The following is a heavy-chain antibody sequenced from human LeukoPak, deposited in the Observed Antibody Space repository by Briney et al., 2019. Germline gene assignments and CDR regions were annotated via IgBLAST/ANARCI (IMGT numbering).Heavy chain of an antibody. Sequence: PGGSLRLSCAASGFTFSSYAMSWVRQAPGKGLEWVSAISGSGGSTYYADSAKGRFTIFRDNSKNTLYLQMNSLRAEDTAIYYCAKVGYNNILTGDYNDHFDYWGQGTLVTVSS. CDR3: AKVGYNNILTGDYNDHFDY. J-gene: IGHJ4*02. CDR1: GFTFSSYA. D-gene: IGHD3-9*01. CDR2: ISGSGGST. V-gene: IGHV3-23*01.